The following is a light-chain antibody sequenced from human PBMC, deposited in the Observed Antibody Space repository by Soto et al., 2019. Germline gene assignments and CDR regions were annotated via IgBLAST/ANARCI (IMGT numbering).Light chain of an antibody. Sequence: QLVLTQPPSASGTPGQRVTISCSGSSSNIGSHTVNWYQQLPGTAPKLLLFNNNQRPSGVPDRFSGSKSGSSASLAISGLQSEDEADYYCAVWDDSLNGVVFGGGTKLTVL. CDR2: NNN. CDR1: SSNIGSHT. CDR3: AVWDDSLNGVV. V-gene: IGLV1-44*01. J-gene: IGLJ3*02.